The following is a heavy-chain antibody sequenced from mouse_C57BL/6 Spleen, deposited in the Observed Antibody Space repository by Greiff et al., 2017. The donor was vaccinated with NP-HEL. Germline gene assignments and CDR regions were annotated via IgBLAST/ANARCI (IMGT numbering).Heavy chain of an antibody. V-gene: IGHV1-50*01. CDR1: GYTFTSYW. Sequence: QVQLQQPGAELVKPGASVKLSCKASGYTFTSYWMQWVKQRPGQGLEWIGEIDPSDSYTNYNQKFKGKATLTVDTSSRPAYMQLSSLTSEDSAVYYCARKGLGFDDWGKGTTLTVSS. CDR2: IDPSDSYT. J-gene: IGHJ2*01. CDR3: ARKGLGFDD.